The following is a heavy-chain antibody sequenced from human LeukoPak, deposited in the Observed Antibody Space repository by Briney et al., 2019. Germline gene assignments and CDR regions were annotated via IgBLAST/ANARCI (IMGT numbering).Heavy chain of an antibody. CDR2: ISFDESNK. J-gene: IGHJ4*02. V-gene: IGHV3-30*03. Sequence: PGRSLRLSCAASGFTFSRYGVHWVRQAPGKGLEWVATISFDESNKYFADPVKGRFTVSRDNSKNTLYLQMNSLRAEDTAVYYCARGRTHWTEFDYWGQGTLVTVSS. CDR3: ARGRTHWTEFDY. D-gene: IGHD1-1*01. CDR1: GFTFSRYG.